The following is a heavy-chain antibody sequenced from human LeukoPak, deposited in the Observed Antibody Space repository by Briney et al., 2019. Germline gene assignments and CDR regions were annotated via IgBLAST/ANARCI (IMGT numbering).Heavy chain of an antibody. CDR3: APSRNVGEHAFYI. D-gene: IGHD3-10*02. J-gene: IGHJ3*02. CDR2: ISSDGSDK. Sequence: GSLRLSCAASGFTFSNYGLHWVRQAPGKGLGWVAIISSDGSDKQYADLVKGRFTISRDNAKNSLYLQMNSLRAEDTAVYYCAPSRNVGEHAFYIWGQGTMVTVSS. V-gene: IGHV3-30*03. CDR1: GFTFSNYG.